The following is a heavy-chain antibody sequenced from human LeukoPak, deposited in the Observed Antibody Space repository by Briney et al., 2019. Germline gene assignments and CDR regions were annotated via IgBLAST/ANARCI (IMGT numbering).Heavy chain of an antibody. CDR3: ARGYYDSSGHSDDAFNI. J-gene: IGHJ3*02. Sequence: SETLSLTCAVSGGSISSSNWWSWVRQPPGKGLEWIGEIYHSGSTNYNPSLKSRGLISIDTSKNQFSLKLTSVTDADTAVYYCARGYYDSSGHSDDAFNIWGQGTMVTVSS. V-gene: IGHV4-4*02. CDR1: GGSISSSNW. D-gene: IGHD3-16*01. CDR2: IYHSGST.